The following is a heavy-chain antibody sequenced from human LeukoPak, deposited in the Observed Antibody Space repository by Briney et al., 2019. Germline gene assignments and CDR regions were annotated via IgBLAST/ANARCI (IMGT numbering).Heavy chain of an antibody. CDR3: ARDYDILTGYVWGAFDI. J-gene: IGHJ3*02. Sequence: SETLSLTCTVSGYSISSGYYWGWIRQPPGKGLEWIGSIYHSGSTYYNPSLKSRVTISVDTSKNQFSLKLSSVTAADTAVYYCARDYDILTGYVWGAFDIWGQGTMVTVSS. D-gene: IGHD3-9*01. CDR2: IYHSGST. CDR1: GYSISSGYY. V-gene: IGHV4-38-2*02.